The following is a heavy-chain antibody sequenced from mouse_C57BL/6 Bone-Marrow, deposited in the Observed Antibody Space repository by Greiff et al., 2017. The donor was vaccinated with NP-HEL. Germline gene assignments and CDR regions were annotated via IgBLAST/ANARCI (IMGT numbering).Heavy chain of an antibody. CDR2: ISNGGGST. D-gene: IGHD1-1*01. CDR1: GFTFSDYY. Sequence: DVKLVESGGGLVQPGGSLKLSCAASGFTFSDYYMYWVRQTPEKRLEWVAYISNGGGSTYYPDTVKGRFTISRDNAKNTLYLQMSRLKSEDTAMYYCARQGPHYYGSSYGAMDYWGQGTSVTVSS. CDR3: ARQGPHYYGSSYGAMDY. V-gene: IGHV5-12*01. J-gene: IGHJ4*01.